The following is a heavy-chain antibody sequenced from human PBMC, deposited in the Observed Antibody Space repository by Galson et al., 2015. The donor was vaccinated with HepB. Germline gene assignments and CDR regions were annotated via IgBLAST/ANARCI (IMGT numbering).Heavy chain of an antibody. V-gene: IGHV5-51*01. CDR3: ARPRIAARPRDAFDI. D-gene: IGHD6-6*01. Sequence: QSGAEVKKPGESLKISCKGSGYSFTSYWIGWVRQMPGKGLEWMGIIYPGDSDTRYSPSFQGQVTISADKSISTAYLQWSSLKASDTAMYYCARPRIAARPRDAFDIWGQGTMVTVSS. CDR1: GYSFTSYW. CDR2: IYPGDSDT. J-gene: IGHJ3*02.